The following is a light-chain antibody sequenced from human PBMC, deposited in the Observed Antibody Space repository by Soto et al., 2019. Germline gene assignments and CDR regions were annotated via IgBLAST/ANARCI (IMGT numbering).Light chain of an antibody. CDR3: QQYGSSPPYT. V-gene: IGKV3-20*01. J-gene: IGKJ2*01. Sequence: EIVLTQSPGTLSLSPGERATLSCRASQSVSSRYLAWYQQKPGQAPRLLMYGASSRATGIPDRFSGSGSGTDFTLTVSRLEPEDFAVYYCQQYGSSPPYTFGQGTKLEIK. CDR2: GAS. CDR1: QSVSSRY.